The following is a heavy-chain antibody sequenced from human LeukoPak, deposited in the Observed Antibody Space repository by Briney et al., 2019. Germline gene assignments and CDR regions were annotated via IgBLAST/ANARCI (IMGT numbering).Heavy chain of an antibody. J-gene: IGHJ4*02. CDR3: AKGMLEGSGWYRGTGIIY. CDR1: GFTFSSYG. D-gene: IGHD6-19*01. Sequence: PGGSLRLSCAASGFTFSSYGMHWVRQAPGKGLEWVAVISYDGSNKYYADSVKGRFTISRDNSKNTLYLQMNSLRAEDTAVYYCAKGMLEGSGWYRGTGIIYWGQGTLVTVSS. V-gene: IGHV3-30*18. CDR2: ISYDGSNK.